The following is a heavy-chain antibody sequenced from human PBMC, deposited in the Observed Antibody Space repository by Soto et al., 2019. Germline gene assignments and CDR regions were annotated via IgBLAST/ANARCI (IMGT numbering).Heavy chain of an antibody. CDR2: IYYSGST. J-gene: IGHJ4*02. V-gene: IGHV4-59*01. CDR3: ARGGGGYSSGYPFDY. CDR1: GGSISSYY. D-gene: IGHD6-19*01. Sequence: PETLSLTCTVSGGSISSYYWSWIRQPPGKGLEWIGYIYYSGSTNYNPSLKSRVTISVDTSKNQFSLKLSSVTAADTAVYYCARGGGGYSSGYPFDYWGQGTLVTVSS.